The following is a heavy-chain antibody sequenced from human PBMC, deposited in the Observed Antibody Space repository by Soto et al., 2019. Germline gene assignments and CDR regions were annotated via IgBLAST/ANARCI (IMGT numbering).Heavy chain of an antibody. D-gene: IGHD1-26*01. CDR1: GNTVPNYA. CDR3: AREDSGFSGSHYIDYFNY. CDR2: INGGNGNT. J-gene: IGHJ4*02. Sequence: ASVKVSCKASGNTVPNYAIHWVRQAPGQRLEWMGWINGGNGNTYYSERFQGRVTFTRDTSAGTVYMQLSSLTSEDTAVYYCAREDSGFSGSHYIDYFNYWGQGALVTSPQ. V-gene: IGHV1-3*01.